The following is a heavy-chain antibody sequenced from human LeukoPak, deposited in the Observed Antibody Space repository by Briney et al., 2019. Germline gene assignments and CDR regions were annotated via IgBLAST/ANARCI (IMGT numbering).Heavy chain of an antibody. CDR3: AKGLTEYYDVADY. J-gene: IGHJ4*02. CDR1: GFTFSSYG. V-gene: IGHV3-30*02. CDR2: IRYDGSNK. Sequence: GGSLRLSCAASGFTFSSYGMHWVRQAPGKGLEWVAFIRYDGSNKYYADSVKGRFTISRDNSKNTLYLQMNSLRAEDTAVYYCAKGLTEYYDVADYWGQGTLVTVSS. D-gene: IGHD3-22*01.